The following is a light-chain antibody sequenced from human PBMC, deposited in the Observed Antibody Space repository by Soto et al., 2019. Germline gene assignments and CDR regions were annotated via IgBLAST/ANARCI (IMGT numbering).Light chain of an antibody. V-gene: IGLV2-8*01. Sequence: QSVLTQPPSASGSPGRSVTISCTGTSSDVGGYNYVSWYQHHPGKAHKIMIYDVNKRPSGDPDRFSVSNSGNTASLTVFGRQTDDEGDYYCFSYAGTNTVIGAGTKVTVL. CDR1: SSDVGGYNY. CDR3: FSYAGTNTV. J-gene: IGLJ1*01. CDR2: DVN.